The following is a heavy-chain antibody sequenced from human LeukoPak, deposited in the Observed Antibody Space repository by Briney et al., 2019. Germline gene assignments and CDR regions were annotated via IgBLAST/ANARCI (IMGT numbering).Heavy chain of an antibody. CDR2: ITSDGGTT. V-gene: IGHV3-64*02. CDR1: GFTFSSYA. Sequence: PGGSLRLSCAASGFTFSSYAMHWVRQALGKRLEYLSSITSDGGTTYYSDSVKGRFTISRDNSKNTLYLQMGSLRAGDMALYYCARDLRGAADYWGQGTLVTVSS. J-gene: IGHJ4*02. D-gene: IGHD1-26*01. CDR3: ARDLRGAADY.